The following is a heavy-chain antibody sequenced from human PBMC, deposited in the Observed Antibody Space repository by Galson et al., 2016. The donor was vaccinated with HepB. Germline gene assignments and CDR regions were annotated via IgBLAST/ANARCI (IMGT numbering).Heavy chain of an antibody. CDR2: IYYTGST. V-gene: IGHV4-39*01. D-gene: IGHD1-26*01. CDR1: GGSIGSSNYY. CDR3: ARHEPSFCNSGTCYPYYFDY. Sequence: ETLSLTCVVSGGSIGSSNYYWGWIRQPPGKALEWLGSIYYTGSTFYNPSLKSRVTIFVDTSSNQFSLRLSSVTAADTAVYYCARHEPSFCNSGTCYPYYFDYWGQGTLVTVSS. J-gene: IGHJ4*02.